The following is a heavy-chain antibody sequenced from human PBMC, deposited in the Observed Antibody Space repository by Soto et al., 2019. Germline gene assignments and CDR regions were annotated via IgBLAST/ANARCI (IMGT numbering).Heavy chain of an antibody. J-gene: IGHJ6*03. D-gene: IGHD3-3*01. CDR1: GFTVSSNY. CDR3: ARDSTSIDRSGYRKPVYYYYYMDV. Sequence: EVQLVESGGGLVQPGGSLRLSCSASGFTVSSNYMSWVRQAPGKGLEWVSVIYSGGSTYYADSVKGRFTISRDNSKNTLYLQMNSLRAEDTAMYYCARDSTSIDRSGYRKPVYYYYYMDVWGKGTTVTVSS. V-gene: IGHV3-66*01. CDR2: IYSGGST.